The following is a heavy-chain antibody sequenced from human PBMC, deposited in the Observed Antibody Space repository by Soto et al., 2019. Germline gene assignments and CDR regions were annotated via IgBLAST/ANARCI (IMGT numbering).Heavy chain of an antibody. Sequence: ASVKVSCKVSGYTLTELSMHWVRQAPGKGLEWMGGFDPGDGETIYAQKFQGRVTMTEDTSTDTAYMELGSLRSEDTAVYYCAKSCGAVACFDYWGQGTLVTVSS. CDR2: FDPGDGET. CDR1: GYTLTELS. J-gene: IGHJ4*02. CDR3: AKSCGAVACFDY. V-gene: IGHV1-24*01. D-gene: IGHD6-19*01.